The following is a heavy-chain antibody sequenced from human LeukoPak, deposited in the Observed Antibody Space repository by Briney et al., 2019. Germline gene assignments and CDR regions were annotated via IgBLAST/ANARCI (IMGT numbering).Heavy chain of an antibody. CDR3: ARESFGAFDI. CDR1: GGSFSGYY. Sequence: PSETLSLTCAVYGGSFSGYYWSWIRQPPGKGLEWIGEINHSGSTNYNPSLKSRVTISVDTSKNQFSLKLSSVTAADTAVYYCARESFGAFDIWGHGAMVTVSS. D-gene: IGHD3-10*01. J-gene: IGHJ3*02. V-gene: IGHV4-34*01. CDR2: INHSGST.